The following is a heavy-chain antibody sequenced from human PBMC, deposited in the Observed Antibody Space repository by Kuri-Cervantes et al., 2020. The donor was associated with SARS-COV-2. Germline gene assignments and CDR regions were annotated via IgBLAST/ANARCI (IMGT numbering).Heavy chain of an antibody. D-gene: IGHD3-22*01. CDR1: GYTFTSYG. CDR2: IIPIFGTA. V-gene: IGHV1-69*13. Sequence: SVKVSCKASGYTFTSYGISWVRQAPGQGLEWMGGIIPIFGTANYAQKFQGRVTITADESTSTAYMELSSLRSEDTAVYYCARDDVPREVLATAMMGFYGMDVWGQGTTVTVSS. CDR3: ARDDVPREVLATAMMGFYGMDV. J-gene: IGHJ6*02.